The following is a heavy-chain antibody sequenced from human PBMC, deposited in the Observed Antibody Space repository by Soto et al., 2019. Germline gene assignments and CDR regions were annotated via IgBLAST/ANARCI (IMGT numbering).Heavy chain of an antibody. J-gene: IGHJ4*02. D-gene: IGHD3-9*01. CDR2: LYYRGTT. Sequence: HLQLQESGPGLVKPSETLSLTCTVSGGSISDSAYYWGWIRQPPGTGPEWIGSLYYRGTTYYNPSLKSRVTMSVDTSKNQFSLKLSFVTAADTAVYYCARMTCNICHFDYWGQGTLVTVSS. CDR1: GGSISDSAYY. CDR3: ARMTCNICHFDY. V-gene: IGHV4-39*01.